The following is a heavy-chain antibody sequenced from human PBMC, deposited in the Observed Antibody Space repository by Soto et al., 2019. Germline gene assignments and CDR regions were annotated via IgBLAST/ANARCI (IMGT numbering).Heavy chain of an antibody. J-gene: IGHJ5*02. D-gene: IGHD6-13*01. Sequence: ASVKVSCKASGGTFSSYAISWVRQAPGQGLEWMGGIIPIFGTANYAQKFQGRVTITADESTSTAYMELSSLRSEDTAVYYCAREATLAGYSSSWYWFDPWGQGTLVTVSS. CDR2: IIPIFGTA. CDR3: AREATLAGYSSSWYWFDP. V-gene: IGHV1-69*13. CDR1: GGTFSSYA.